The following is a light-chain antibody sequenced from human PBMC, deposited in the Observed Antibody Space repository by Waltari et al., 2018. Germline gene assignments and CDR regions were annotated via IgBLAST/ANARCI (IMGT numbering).Light chain of an antibody. Sequence: DIQMTQSPPSLSASVGDRVTITCRASQSISNNLNWYQQKAGKAPKLLIYAASSLQSGVPSRFSGSGSGTDFTLTILSLQPDDFATYYCQQCYSTPPRTFGQGTKVENK. CDR3: QQCYSTPPRT. CDR1: QSISNN. J-gene: IGKJ1*01. CDR2: AAS. V-gene: IGKV1-39*01.